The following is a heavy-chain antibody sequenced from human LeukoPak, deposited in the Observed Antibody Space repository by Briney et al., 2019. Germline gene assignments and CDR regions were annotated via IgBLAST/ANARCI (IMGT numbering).Heavy chain of an antibody. CDR2: IYYSGSP. J-gene: IGHJ4*02. CDR3: AREPAAMGFDY. V-gene: IGHV4-30-4*08. Sequence: SETLSLTCTVSGGSLSSGGYYWSWIRQPPGKGLEWTGYIYYSGSPYYNPSLKSRVTISVHMSQTQFSLRLSSVTAADTAGYYCAREPAAMGFDYWGQGTLVTVSS. CDR1: GGSLSSGGYY. D-gene: IGHD2-2*01.